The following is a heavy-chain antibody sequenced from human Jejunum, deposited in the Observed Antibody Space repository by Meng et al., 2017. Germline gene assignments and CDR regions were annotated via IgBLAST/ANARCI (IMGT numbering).Heavy chain of an antibody. CDR2: ISYDGSNK. D-gene: IGHD3-22*01. CDR3: ARDRYYYDSSGYYGNAFDI. V-gene: IGHV3-30*04. Sequence: GGSLRLSCAASGFTFSSYAMHWVRQAPGKGLEWVAVISYDGSNKYYADSVKGRFTISRDNSKNTLYLQMNSLRAEDTAVYYCARDRYYYDSSGYYGNAFDIWGQGTMVTVSS. J-gene: IGHJ3*02. CDR1: GFTFSSYA.